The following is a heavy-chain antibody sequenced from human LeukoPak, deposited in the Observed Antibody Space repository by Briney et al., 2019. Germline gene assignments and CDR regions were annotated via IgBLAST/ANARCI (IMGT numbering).Heavy chain of an antibody. CDR3: ARGNRKIAVDI. V-gene: IGHV7-4-1*02. CDR1: GYTFTNYA. J-gene: IGHJ4*02. Sequence: ASVTVSFTASGYTFTNYAMNWVRQAPGQGLEWMGWINTNTGNPTYAQGFTGRFVFSLDTSVSTAYLQISSLKAEDTAVYYCARGNRKIAVDIWGQGTLVTVSS. CDR2: INTNTGNP. D-gene: IGHD6-19*01.